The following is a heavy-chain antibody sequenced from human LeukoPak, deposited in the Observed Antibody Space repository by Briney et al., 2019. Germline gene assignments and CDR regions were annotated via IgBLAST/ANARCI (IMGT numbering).Heavy chain of an antibody. J-gene: IGHJ4*02. D-gene: IGHD2-8*01. CDR3: AKRKEPLVLMVYGPLGE. CDR2: ISGSGGST. Sequence: GGSLRLSCAASGFTFSSYWMHWVRQAPGKGLKWVSAISGSGGSTYYADSVKGRFTISRDNSKNTLYLQMNSLRAEDTAVYYCAKRKEPLVLMVYGPLGEWGQGTLVTVSS. V-gene: IGHV3-23*01. CDR1: GFTFSSYW.